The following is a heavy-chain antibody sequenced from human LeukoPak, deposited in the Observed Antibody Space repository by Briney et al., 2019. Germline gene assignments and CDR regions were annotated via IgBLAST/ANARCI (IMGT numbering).Heavy chain of an antibody. CDR2: IKSNADGGTP. CDR3: TTFYHEYGPY. D-gene: IGHD4/OR15-4a*01. Sequence: GGSLRLSCAASGFSFMNAWMIWVRQAPGKGLEWVGRIKSNADGGTPDYAAPARGRFTISRDDSKNTLYLQMNSLKTEDTAVYYCTTFYHEYGPYWGRGTLVTVSS. J-gene: IGHJ4*02. V-gene: IGHV3-15*01. CDR1: GFSFMNAW.